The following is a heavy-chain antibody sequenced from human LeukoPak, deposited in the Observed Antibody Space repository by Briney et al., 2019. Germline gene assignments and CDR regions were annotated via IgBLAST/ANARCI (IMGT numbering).Heavy chain of an antibody. CDR2: MNPNSGNT. D-gene: IGHD4-17*01. CDR1: GYTFTSSD. V-gene: IGHV1-8*01. CDR3: ARTLSRLNHYDDSAADS. J-gene: IGHJ4*02. Sequence: ASVKVSCKASGYTFTSSDINWVRQATGQGLEWMGWMNPNSGNTGYAQKFQGRVTLTRDTSISTAYMELTSLRSEDTAVYYCARTLSRLNHYDDSAADSWGQGTLVTVSS.